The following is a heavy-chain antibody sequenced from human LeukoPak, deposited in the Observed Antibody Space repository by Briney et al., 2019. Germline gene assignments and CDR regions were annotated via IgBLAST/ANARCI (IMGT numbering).Heavy chain of an antibody. CDR2: IYYTGST. CDR1: TGTVSTSTYN. J-gene: IGHJ4*02. D-gene: IGHD5-24*01. Sequence: SETLSLTCTVSTGTVSTSTYNWGWIRQPPGKGLVWIRSIYYTGSTYYNPSLKSRLTISMDTSRNHFFLKLRSLAAADTAVYYVARHVGDAYCPFTYWGQGNLVTVSS. CDR3: ARHVGDAYCPFTY. V-gene: IGHV4-39*01.